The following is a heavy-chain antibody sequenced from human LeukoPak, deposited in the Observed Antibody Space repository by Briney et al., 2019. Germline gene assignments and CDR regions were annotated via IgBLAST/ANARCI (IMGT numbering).Heavy chain of an antibody. CDR2: IKSKTDGGTT. CDR1: GFTFSNAW. V-gene: IGHV3-15*01. D-gene: IGHD3-22*01. CDR3: ITDRNYYDSSGYHYIDY. J-gene: IGHJ4*02. Sequence: GGSLRLSCAASGFTFSNAWMNWVRQAPGKGLEWVGRIKSKTDGGTTDYAAPVKGRFTISRDDSKNTVYLQMNSLKNEDTAVYYCITDRNYYDSSGYHYIDYWGRGTLVTVSS.